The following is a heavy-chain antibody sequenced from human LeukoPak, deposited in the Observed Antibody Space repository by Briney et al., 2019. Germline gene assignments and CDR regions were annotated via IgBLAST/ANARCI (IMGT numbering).Heavy chain of an antibody. CDR3: ARGQGIAAAGTPFDY. D-gene: IGHD6-13*01. CDR1: GFTFSNYA. Sequence: GGSLRLSCAASGFTFSNYAMSWVRQAPGKGLEWVANIKQDGSEKYYVDSVKGRFTISRDNAKNSLYLQMNSLRAEDTAVYYCARGQGIAAAGTPFDYWGQGTLVTVSS. CDR2: IKQDGSEK. V-gene: IGHV3-7*01. J-gene: IGHJ4*02.